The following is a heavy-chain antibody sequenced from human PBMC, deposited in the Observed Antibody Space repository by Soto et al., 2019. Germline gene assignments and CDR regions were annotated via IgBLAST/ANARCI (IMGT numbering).Heavy chain of an antibody. CDR2: ISYDGSNK. D-gene: IGHD3-3*01. Sequence: QVQLVESGGGVVQPGRSLRLSCAASGFTFSSYAMHWVRQAPGKGLEWVAVISYDGSNKYYADSVKGRFTISRDNSKDTLYLEMNSLRAEDTAVYYCARDVRLRFLEGFIPPPGMDVWGQGTTVTVSS. CDR1: GFTFSSYA. V-gene: IGHV3-30-3*01. J-gene: IGHJ6*02. CDR3: ARDVRLRFLEGFIPPPGMDV.